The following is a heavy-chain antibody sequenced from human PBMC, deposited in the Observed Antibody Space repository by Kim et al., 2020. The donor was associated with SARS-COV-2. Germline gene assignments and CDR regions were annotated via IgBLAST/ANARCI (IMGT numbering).Heavy chain of an antibody. CDR3: ARTYYDILTGYTGKHHDAFDI. V-gene: IGHV4-31*03. Sequence: SETLSLTCTVSGGSISSGGYYWSWIRQHPGKGLEWIGYIYYSGSTYYNPSLKSRVTISVDTSKNQFSLKLSSVTAADTAVYYCARTYYDILTGYTGKHHDAFDIWGQGTMVTVSS. CDR2: IYYSGST. D-gene: IGHD3-9*01. J-gene: IGHJ3*02. CDR1: GGSISSGGYY.